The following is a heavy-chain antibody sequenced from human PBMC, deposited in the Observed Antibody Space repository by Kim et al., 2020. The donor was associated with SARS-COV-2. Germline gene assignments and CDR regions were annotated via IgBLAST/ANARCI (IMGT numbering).Heavy chain of an antibody. CDR3: ARRDAFGWFDC. D-gene: IGHD3-10*01. CDR1: GFTFDDYA. Sequence: GGSLRLSCAVSGFTFDDYAMSWVRQAPGKGLEWVSNIYWNGDTTRYADSVKGRFTISRDNAKNSLYLQMDSLIAEDTALYYCARRDAFGWFDCLGQGTLV. V-gene: IGHV3-20*04. J-gene: IGHJ5*01. CDR2: IYWNGDTT.